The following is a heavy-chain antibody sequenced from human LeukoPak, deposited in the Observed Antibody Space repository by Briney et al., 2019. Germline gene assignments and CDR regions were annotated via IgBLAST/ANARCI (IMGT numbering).Heavy chain of an antibody. Sequence: PGGSLRLSCAASGFTFSSCAMRWVRQAPGKGLEWVSGISGSGGSTYYADSVKGRFTISRDNSKNTLYLQMDSLRAEDTAVYYCAKDHIDVVRGENWFDPWGQGTLVTVSS. CDR3: AKDHIDVVRGENWFDP. J-gene: IGHJ5*02. CDR1: GFTFSSCA. CDR2: ISGSGGST. V-gene: IGHV3-23*01. D-gene: IGHD3-10*01.